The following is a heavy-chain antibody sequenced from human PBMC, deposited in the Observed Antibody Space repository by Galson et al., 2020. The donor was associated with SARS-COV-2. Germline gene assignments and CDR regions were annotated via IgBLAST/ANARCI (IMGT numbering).Heavy chain of an antibody. CDR2: IRYDGSNK. Sequence: AGSLRLSCAASGFTFSSYGMHWVRQAPGKGLEWVAFIRYDGSNKYYADSVKGRFTISRDNSKNTLYLQMNSLRAEDTAVYYCALTSGSYFSFDYWGQGTLVTVSS. CDR3: ALTSGSYFSFDY. J-gene: IGHJ4*02. D-gene: IGHD1-26*01. V-gene: IGHV3-30*02. CDR1: GFTFSSYG.